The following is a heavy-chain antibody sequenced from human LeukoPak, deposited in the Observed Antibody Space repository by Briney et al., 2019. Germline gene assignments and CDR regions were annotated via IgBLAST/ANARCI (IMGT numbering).Heavy chain of an antibody. V-gene: IGHV3-21*01. CDR3: ARPTQDSSGYYMTYYYYYGMDV. J-gene: IGHJ6*02. CDR2: ISSSSSYI. Sequence: RGGSLRLSCAASGFTFSSYSMNWVRQAPGKGLEWVSSISSSSSYIYYADSVKGRFTISRDNAKNSLYLQMNSLRAEDTAVYYCARPTQDSSGYYMTYYYYYGMDVWGQGTTVTVSS. D-gene: IGHD3-22*01. CDR1: GFTFSSYS.